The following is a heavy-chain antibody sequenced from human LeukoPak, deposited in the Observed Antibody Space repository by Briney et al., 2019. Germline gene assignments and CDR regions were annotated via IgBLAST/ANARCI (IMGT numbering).Heavy chain of an antibody. D-gene: IGHD3/OR15-3a*01. CDR2: ISGSGGST. CDR1: GFTFSSYA. CDR3: ASGGTGPVPPITDY. Sequence: QAGGSLRLSCAASGFTFSSYAMSWVRQAPGKGLEWVSAISGSGGSTYYADSVKGRFTISRDNSKNTLYLQMNSLRAEDTAVYYCASGGTGPVPPITDYWGQGTLVTVSS. J-gene: IGHJ4*02. V-gene: IGHV3-23*01.